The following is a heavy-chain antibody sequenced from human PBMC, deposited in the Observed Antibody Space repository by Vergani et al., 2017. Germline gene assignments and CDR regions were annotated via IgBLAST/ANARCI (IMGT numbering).Heavy chain of an antibody. CDR3: TKAGQYDSDNFHDS. Sequence: VQLVESGGGVVQPGGSLRLSCIASGFTFRIYGMHWVRQAPGKGLEWVAFIRYDGTKRFYGDSVKGRFTISRDNSQTTVFLQMNSLRADDSAVYYCTKAGQYDSDNFHDSWGQGALVTGAS. CDR2: IRYDGTKR. J-gene: IGHJ1*01. V-gene: IGHV3-30*02. D-gene: IGHD3-22*01. CDR1: GFTFRIYG.